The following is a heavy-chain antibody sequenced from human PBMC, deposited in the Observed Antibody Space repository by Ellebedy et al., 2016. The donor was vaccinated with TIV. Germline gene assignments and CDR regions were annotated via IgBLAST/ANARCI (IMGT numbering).Heavy chain of an antibody. Sequence: GESLKISCAASGFTFKNYCMSWIRQTPGRGLEWVAGISDSGAHAHYADSVKGRFTISRDNSKDTVYPQMNSLRAEDTAVYYCASRYTTWSGRECWGQGTLVTVSS. V-gene: IGHV3-23*01. CDR1: GFTFKNYC. D-gene: IGHD2-2*02. CDR3: ASRYTTWSGREC. J-gene: IGHJ4*02. CDR2: ISDSGAHA.